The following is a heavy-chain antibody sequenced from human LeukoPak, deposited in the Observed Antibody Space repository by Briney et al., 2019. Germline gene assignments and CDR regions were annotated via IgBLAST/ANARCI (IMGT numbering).Heavy chain of an antibody. CDR3: ARGPGGRSGYYPLEDYYYYYYMDV. V-gene: IGHV1-18*01. J-gene: IGHJ6*03. CDR1: GYTFTSFG. CDR2: ISGYKGNT. Sequence: ASVKVSCRASGYTFTSFGISWVRQAPGQGLEWMGWISGYKGNTNYAQKLQGRVTMTTDTSTSTAYMELRSLTSDDTAVYYCARGPGGRSGYYPLEDYYYYYYMDVWGKGTTVTVSS. D-gene: IGHD3-22*01.